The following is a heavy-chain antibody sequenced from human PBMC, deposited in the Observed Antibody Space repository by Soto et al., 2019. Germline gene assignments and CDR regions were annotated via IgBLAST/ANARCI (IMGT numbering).Heavy chain of an antibody. Sequence: QVQLVESGGGVVQPGRSLRLSCAASGFTFSSYGMHWVRQAPGKGLEWVAVISYDGSNKYYADSVKGRFTISRDNSKNTLYLQMNSLRAEDTAVYYCAKMRAVIWGQGTMVTVSS. V-gene: IGHV3-30*18. J-gene: IGHJ3*02. CDR2: ISYDGSNK. CDR1: GFTFSSYG. CDR3: AKMRAVI.